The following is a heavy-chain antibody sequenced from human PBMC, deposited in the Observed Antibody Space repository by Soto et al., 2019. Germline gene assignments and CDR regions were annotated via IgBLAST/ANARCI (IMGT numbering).Heavy chain of an antibody. V-gene: IGHV3-30-3*01. CDR2: ISYAGTNK. J-gene: IGHJ4*02. CDR3: ARDRGSGLRDFDY. CDR1: GFTFKNFA. Sequence: GGSLRLSCSASGFTFKNFAMHWVRQAPGKGLEWVAVISYAGTNKYYADSVKGRFTMSRDDSENTVYLQMNSLRVEDTAVYFCARDRGSGLRDFDYWGQGTMVTVSS. D-gene: IGHD6-19*01.